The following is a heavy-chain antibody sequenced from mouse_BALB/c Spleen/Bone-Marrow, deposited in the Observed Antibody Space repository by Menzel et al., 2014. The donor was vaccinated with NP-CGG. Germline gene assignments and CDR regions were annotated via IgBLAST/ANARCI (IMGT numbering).Heavy chain of an antibody. CDR1: GFNIKDTY. D-gene: IGHD2-4*01. J-gene: IGHJ4*01. V-gene: IGHV14-3*02. CDR3: ARYLIFYDYDEAMDY. CDR2: IGPANGDT. Sequence: VQLQQSGAELVKPGASVKLSCTASGFNIKDTYMHWVKQRPEQGLEWIGGIGPANGDTKYDPKFQGKATITADTSSNTAYLQLSSLTSEDTAVYYCARYLIFYDYDEAMDYWGQGTSVTVSS.